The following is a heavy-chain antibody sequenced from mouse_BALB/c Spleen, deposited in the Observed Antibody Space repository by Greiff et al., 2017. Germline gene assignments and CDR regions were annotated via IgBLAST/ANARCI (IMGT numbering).Heavy chain of an antibody. D-gene: IGHD2-3*01. J-gene: IGHJ2*01. CDR3: TRRDDGYYSHFDY. CDR1: GYTFTSYY. V-gene: IGHV1S81*02. CDR2: INPSNGGT. Sequence: QVQLQQSGAELVKPGASVKLSCKASGYTFTSYYMYWVKQRPGQGLEWIGEINPSNGGTNFNEKFKSKDTLTVDKSSRTAYMQLSSLTSEDSAVYYGTRRDDGYYSHFDYWGQGTTLTVSS.